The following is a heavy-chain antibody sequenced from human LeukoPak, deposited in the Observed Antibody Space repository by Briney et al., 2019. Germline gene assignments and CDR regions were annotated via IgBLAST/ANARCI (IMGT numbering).Heavy chain of an antibody. D-gene: IGHD2-15*01. V-gene: IGHV3-30*18. Sequence: PGGSLRLSCAASGFTFSSYGMHWVRQAPGKGLEWVAVISYDGSNKYYADSVKRRFPISRDNSKNTLYLQMNSLRAEDTAVYYCAKDYEEDIVVVVAASSPDYWGQGTLVTVSS. CDR3: AKDYEEDIVVVVAASSPDY. CDR2: ISYDGSNK. CDR1: GFTFSSYG. J-gene: IGHJ4*02.